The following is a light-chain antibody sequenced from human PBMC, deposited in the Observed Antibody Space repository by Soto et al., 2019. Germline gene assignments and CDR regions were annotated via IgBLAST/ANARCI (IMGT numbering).Light chain of an antibody. CDR3: QQSYSTPVT. V-gene: IGKV1-39*01. CDR1: QSISSY. J-gene: IGKJ1*01. CDR2: AAS. Sequence: SSLSASVGDRVTITCRASQSISSYLNWYQQKPGKAPKLLIYAASSLQSGDPSRFSGSGSGTDFTLTISSLQPEDFATYYCQQSYSTPVTFGQGTKVDIK.